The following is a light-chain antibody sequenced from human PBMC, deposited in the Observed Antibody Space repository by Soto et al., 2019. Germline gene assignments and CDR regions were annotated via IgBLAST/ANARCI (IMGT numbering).Light chain of an antibody. J-gene: IGKJ4*01. CDR1: QSVSSSY. CDR3: QQYGSSPLT. V-gene: IGKV3-20*01. CDR2: GAS. Sequence: EIVLTQFPGTLSLSPGERATLSCRASQSVSSSYLAWYQQKHGQAPRVLIYGASSRATGIPDRFGGSGSGTDFPLTISRLEPEDFAVYYCQQYGSSPLTFGGGTRVETK.